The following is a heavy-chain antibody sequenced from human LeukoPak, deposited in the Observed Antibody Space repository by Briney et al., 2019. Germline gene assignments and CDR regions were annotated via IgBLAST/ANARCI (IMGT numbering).Heavy chain of an antibody. CDR2: MSRGGGT. V-gene: IGHV3-53*01. Sequence: GGSLRLSCAASGFSITDSFMAWVRQAPGKGLQWVSHMSRGGGTEDAASVKGRFTVSRDTAKNIFYLQMSSLRAEDTATYSCARGRAETTIFDYWGQGALVTVSS. CDR3: ARGRAETTIFDY. CDR1: GFSITDSF. D-gene: IGHD5-12*01. J-gene: IGHJ4*02.